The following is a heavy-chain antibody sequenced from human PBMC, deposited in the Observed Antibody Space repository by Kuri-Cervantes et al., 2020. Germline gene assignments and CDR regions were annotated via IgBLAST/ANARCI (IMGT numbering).Heavy chain of an antibody. CDR2: ITPGGVST. D-gene: IGHD3-9*01. CDR1: GFTSSSYE. J-gene: IGHJ4*02. V-gene: IGHV3-48*03. CDR3: ARDRGDDWALVGH. Sequence: GGFLRLSCAASGFTSSSYEMNWVRQAPGKGLEWVSYITPGGVSTHYADSVKGRFTISRDNAKNSLYLQMNSLRDEDTALYYCARDRGDDWALVGHWGQGTLVTVSS.